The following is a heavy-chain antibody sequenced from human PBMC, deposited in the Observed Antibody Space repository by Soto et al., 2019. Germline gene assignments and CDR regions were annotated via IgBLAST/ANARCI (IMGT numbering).Heavy chain of an antibody. Sequence: ASVKVSCKASGYTFTSYDINWVRQATGQGLECMGWMNPNSGNTGYAEKFQGRVTMTRDTSISTAYMELRRLRSDDTAVYYCARDLSRQSWKWFDPWGQGARGTVSS. V-gene: IGHV1-8*01. CDR3: ARDLSRQSWKWFDP. CDR1: GYTFTSYD. J-gene: IGHJ5*02. CDR2: MNPNSGNT. D-gene: IGHD1-1*01.